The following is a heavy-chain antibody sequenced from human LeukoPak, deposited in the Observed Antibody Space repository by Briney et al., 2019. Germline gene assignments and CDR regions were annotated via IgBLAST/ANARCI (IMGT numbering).Heavy chain of an antibody. CDR2: IYYSGST. CDR3: ARDVPGGGSFDY. V-gene: IGHV4-59*01. D-gene: IGHD3-10*01. Sequence: TSETLSLTCTVSGGSISSYYWSWIRQPPGRGLEWIGYIYYSGSTNYNPSLKSRVTISVDTSKNQFSLKLSSVTAADTAVYYCARDVPGGGSFDYWGQGTLVTVSS. CDR1: GGSISSYY. J-gene: IGHJ4*02.